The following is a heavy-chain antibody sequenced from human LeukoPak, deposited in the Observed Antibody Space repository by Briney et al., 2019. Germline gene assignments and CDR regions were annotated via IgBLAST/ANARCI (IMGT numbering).Heavy chain of an antibody. CDR3: ARPAYTAAYDL. J-gene: IGHJ3*01. CDR2: MKGDGSEI. D-gene: IGHD3-16*01. Sequence: GGSLRLSCAASGFIFSTYWMMWARQAPGKGLEWVANMKGDGSEIHYVDSVKSRFTISRDNARNSLFLQMNGLRPEDTAVYYCARPAYTAAYDLWGQGTMVTVSS. CDR1: GFIFSTYW. V-gene: IGHV3-7*01.